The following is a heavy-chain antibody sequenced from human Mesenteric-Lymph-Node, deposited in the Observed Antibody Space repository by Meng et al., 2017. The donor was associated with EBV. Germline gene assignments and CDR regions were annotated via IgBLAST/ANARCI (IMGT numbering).Heavy chain of an antibody. J-gene: IGHJ4*02. V-gene: IGHV6-1*01. Sequence: QVQLQQSGPGLVKPSQTLSLTCAFPGDSVSSNSAAWNWIRQSPSRGLEWLGRTYYRSKWYNDYAVSVKSRITINPDTSKNQFSLQLNSVTPEDTAVYYCASSRPLAGNWNYHYWGQGTRVTVSS. D-gene: IGHD1-7*01. CDR3: ASSRPLAGNWNYHY. CDR2: TYYRSKWYN. CDR1: GDSVSSNSAA.